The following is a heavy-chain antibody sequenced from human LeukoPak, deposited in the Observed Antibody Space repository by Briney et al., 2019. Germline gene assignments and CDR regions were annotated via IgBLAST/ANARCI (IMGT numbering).Heavy chain of an antibody. D-gene: IGHD1-26*01. J-gene: IGHJ4*02. Sequence: PGGSLRLSCAASGFTFSSYAMHWVRQAPGKGLEYVSAISSNGGSTYYANSVKGRFTISRDNSKNTLYLQMGSLRAEDMAVYYCARRGSYYGDSMDCWGQGTLVTVSS. CDR1: GFTFSSYA. CDR3: ARRGSYYGDSMDC. V-gene: IGHV3-64*01. CDR2: ISSNGGST.